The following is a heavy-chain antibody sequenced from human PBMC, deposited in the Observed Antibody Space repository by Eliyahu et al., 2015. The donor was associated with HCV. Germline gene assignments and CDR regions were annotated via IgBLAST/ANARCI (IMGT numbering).Heavy chain of an antibody. V-gene: IGHV1-46*01. CDR3: GCSSIRWIDY. CDR1: GYTFTTYY. D-gene: IGHD2-2*01. J-gene: IGHJ4*02. CDR2: INPSGGAT. Sequence: QVQLVQSGAEVKXPGASVKVSCEASGYTFTTYYMHWVRQAPGQGLEWMGLINPSGGATSYAQKFQGRVTLTSDTSTSTVYMELSSLRSEDTAMYYCGCSSIRWIDYWGQGTLVTVSS.